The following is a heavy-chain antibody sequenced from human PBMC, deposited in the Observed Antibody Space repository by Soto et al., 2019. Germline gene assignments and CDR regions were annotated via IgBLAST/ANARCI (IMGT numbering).Heavy chain of an antibody. D-gene: IGHD3-16*02. J-gene: IGHJ4*02. CDR2: IYYSGST. Sequence: QVQLQESGPGLVKPSQTLSLTCTVSGGSISSGGYYWSWIRQHPGKGLEWIGYIYYSGSTYYNPSLKSRVTISVDTSKNQFSLKLSSVTAADTAVYYCVRMLMITFGGVIVDYWGQGTLVTVSS. V-gene: IGHV4-31*03. CDR1: GGSISSGGYY. CDR3: VRMLMITFGGVIVDY.